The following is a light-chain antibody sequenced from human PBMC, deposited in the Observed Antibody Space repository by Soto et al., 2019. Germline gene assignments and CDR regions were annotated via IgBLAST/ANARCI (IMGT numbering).Light chain of an antibody. CDR3: QQYNNWPPMIT. CDR1: QSVSSN. V-gene: IGKV3-15*01. CDR2: GAS. J-gene: IGKJ5*01. Sequence: IVMMQSPATLSLSPGERATLSCRASQSVSSNLAWYQQKPGQAPRLLIYGASTRATGIPARFSGSGSETEFTLTISSLQSEEFAGYYCQQYNNWPPMITFGQGTRLEIK.